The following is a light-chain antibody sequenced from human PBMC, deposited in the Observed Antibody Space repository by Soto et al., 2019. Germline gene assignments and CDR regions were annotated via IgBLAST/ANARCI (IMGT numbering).Light chain of an antibody. CDR1: SSDDGGYNA. J-gene: IGLJ1*01. V-gene: IGLV2-14*01. CDR3: GSYATGGAYV. CDR2: DVT. Sequence: QSVLTQPASVSGSPGQSITISCTGASSDDGGYNAVSWYQQHPGKAPKLMIYDVTNRPSGASNRFSGSKSGNTASLTISGLQAEDEADYYCGSYATGGAYVFGTGTKVTVL.